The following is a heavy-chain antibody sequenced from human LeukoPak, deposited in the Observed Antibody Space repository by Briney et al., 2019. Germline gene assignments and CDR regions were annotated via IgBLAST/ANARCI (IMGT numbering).Heavy chain of an antibody. J-gene: IGHJ4*02. CDR2: ISYDGSNK. CDR3: ARAGAVYYFDY. CDR1: GFTFSSYA. Sequence: RTGGSLRLSCAASGFTFSSYAMHWVRQAPGKGLEWVAVISYDGSNKYYADSVKGRFTISRDNSKNTLCLQMNSLRAEDTAVYCCARAGAVYYFDYWGQGTLVTVSS. D-gene: IGHD6-19*01. V-gene: IGHV3-30-3*01.